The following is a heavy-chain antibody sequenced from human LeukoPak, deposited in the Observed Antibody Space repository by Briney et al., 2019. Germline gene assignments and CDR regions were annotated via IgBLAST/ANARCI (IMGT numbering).Heavy chain of an antibody. Sequence: SETLSLTCTVSGGSISSSSYYWGWIRQPPGKGLEWIGSIYYSGSTNYNPSLKSRVTISVDTSKNQFSLKLSSVTAADTAVYYCAKVGYYASSGYYYDYWGQGTLVTVSS. CDR1: GGSISSSSYY. CDR3: AKVGYYASSGYYYDY. J-gene: IGHJ4*02. V-gene: IGHV4-39*07. D-gene: IGHD3-22*01. CDR2: IYYSGST.